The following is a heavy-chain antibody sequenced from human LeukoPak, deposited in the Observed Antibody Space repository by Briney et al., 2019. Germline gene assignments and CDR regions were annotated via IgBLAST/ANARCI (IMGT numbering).Heavy chain of an antibody. Sequence: GGSLRLSCAASGFTFSSYGMHWVRQAPGKGLEWVAVISYDGSNKYYADSVKGRFTISRDNSKNTLYLQMNSLRAEDAAVYYCAKGRSGYYSNGDYWGQGTLVTVSS. D-gene: IGHD3-22*01. V-gene: IGHV3-30*18. CDR1: GFTFSSYG. J-gene: IGHJ4*02. CDR2: ISYDGSNK. CDR3: AKGRSGYYSNGDY.